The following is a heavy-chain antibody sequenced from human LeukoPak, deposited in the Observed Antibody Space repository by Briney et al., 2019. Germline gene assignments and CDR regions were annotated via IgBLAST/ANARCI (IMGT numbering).Heavy chain of an antibody. CDR2: IKSKTDGGTT. D-gene: IGHD6-19*01. Sequence: GGSLRLSCAASGFTFSNAWMSWVRQAPGKGLEWVGRIKSKTDGGTTDYAAPVKGRFTISRDDSKNTLYLQMNSLKTEDTAVYYCTTEARVSSGWSPLSNVYYFDYWGQGTLVTVSS. CDR3: TTEARVSSGWSPLSNVYYFDY. V-gene: IGHV3-15*01. CDR1: GFTFSNAW. J-gene: IGHJ4*02.